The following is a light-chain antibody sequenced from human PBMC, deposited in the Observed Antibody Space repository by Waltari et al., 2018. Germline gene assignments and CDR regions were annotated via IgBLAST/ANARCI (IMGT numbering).Light chain of an antibody. CDR1: QSVSKY. CDR3: QKYESLPAT. CDR2: HAS. Sequence: EIVLTQSPGSLYLSPGERATLSCRASQSVSKYLAWYQQKPGQAPRFLIYHASSRATGIPDRFSGSGFGTDFSLTISRLEPEDFAVYYCQKYESLPATFGQGTKVEIK. V-gene: IGKV3-20*01. J-gene: IGKJ1*01.